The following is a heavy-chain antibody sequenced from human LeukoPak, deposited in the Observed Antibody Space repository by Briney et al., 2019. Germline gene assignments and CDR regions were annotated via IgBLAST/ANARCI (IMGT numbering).Heavy chain of an antibody. D-gene: IGHD3-9*01. CDR2: IYHSGST. J-gene: IGHJ5*02. CDR3: AREAAALRYFDWLPNWFDP. Sequence: PSETLSLTCTVSGYSISSGFYWGWIRQPPGKGLEWIGSIYHSGSTYYNPALKSRVTISVDTSKNQFSLKLSSVTAADTAVYYCAREAAALRYFDWLPNWFDPWGQGTLVTVSS. CDR1: GYSISSGFY. V-gene: IGHV4-38-2*02.